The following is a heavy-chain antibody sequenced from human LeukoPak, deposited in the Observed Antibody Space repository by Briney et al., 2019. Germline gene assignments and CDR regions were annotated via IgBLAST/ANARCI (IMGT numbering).Heavy chain of an antibody. D-gene: IGHD2-2*01. CDR3: AVDIVVVPARYGMDV. CDR1: GYTFTSYG. V-gene: IGHV1-18*01. J-gene: IGHJ6*02. Sequence: ASVKVSCKASGYTFTSYGILWVRQAPGQGLEWMGWISAYNGNTNYAQKLQGRVTMITDTSTSTAYKELRSLRSDDTAVYYCAVDIVVVPARYGMDVWGQGTPVTVSS. CDR2: ISAYNGNT.